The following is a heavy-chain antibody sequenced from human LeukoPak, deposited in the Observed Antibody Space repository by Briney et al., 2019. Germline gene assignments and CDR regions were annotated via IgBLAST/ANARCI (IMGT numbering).Heavy chain of an antibody. D-gene: IGHD5-24*01. CDR2: INPKSGGT. CDR3: AREEMDSNSFDY. CDR1: GYTLTDCY. J-gene: IGHJ4*02. V-gene: IGHV1-2*02. Sequence: GASVKVSCKASGYTLTDCYMHWVRQAPGQGLEWMGWINPKSGGTNYGQKFQGRVTMTRDTSISTGYMEVSRLTSDDTAVYYCAREEMDSNSFDYWGQGTLVTVSS.